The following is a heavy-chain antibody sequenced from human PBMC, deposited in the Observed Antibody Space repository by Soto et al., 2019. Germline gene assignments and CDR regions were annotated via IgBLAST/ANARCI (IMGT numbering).Heavy chain of an antibody. CDR3: ARGCSSTRCHNY. J-gene: IGHJ4*02. CDR1: GFPFSGYW. Sequence: PGGSLRLSCAASGFPFSGYWMSWVRQAPGKGLEWVANIKQDGSDKYYVDSVKGRFTISRDNAKNSLYLQMNSLRAGDTAVYYCARGCSSTRCHNYWGLGTLVTVSS. V-gene: IGHV3-7*01. CDR2: IKQDGSDK. D-gene: IGHD2-2*01.